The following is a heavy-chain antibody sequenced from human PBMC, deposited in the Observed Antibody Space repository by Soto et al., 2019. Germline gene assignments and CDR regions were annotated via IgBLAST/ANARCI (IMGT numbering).Heavy chain of an antibody. J-gene: IGHJ4*02. D-gene: IGHD7-27*01. CDR2: MSGSGDSI. Sequence: DVQVLESGGDLVQPGESLRLSCAASGFTFSNYAMTWVRQAPGKGLEWVSTMSGSGDSIYYADSVKGRFTISRDNSKNTLYLQMNSLRADDWAVYYCVTGRQMGYWGQGTLVIVSS. CDR3: VTGRQMGY. CDR1: GFTFSNYA. V-gene: IGHV3-23*01.